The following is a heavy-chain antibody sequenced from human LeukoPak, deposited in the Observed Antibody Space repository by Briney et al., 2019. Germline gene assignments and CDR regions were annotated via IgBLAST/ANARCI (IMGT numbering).Heavy chain of an antibody. CDR1: GFTFSSYA. Sequence: PGGSLRLSCAASGFTFSSYAMHWVRQAPGKGLEGVAVISYDGSNKYYADSVKGRFTISRDNSKNTLYLQMNSLRAEDTAVYYCARDIWQRVYYYYGMDVWGQGTTVTVSS. V-gene: IGHV3-30-3*01. D-gene: IGHD6-25*01. J-gene: IGHJ6*02. CDR2: ISYDGSNK. CDR3: ARDIWQRVYYYYGMDV.